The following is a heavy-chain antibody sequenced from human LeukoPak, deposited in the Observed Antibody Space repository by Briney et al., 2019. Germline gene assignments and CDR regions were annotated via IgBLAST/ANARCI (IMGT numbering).Heavy chain of an antibody. J-gene: IGHJ6*03. CDR3: ARVVIDYYMDV. D-gene: IGHD2-21*01. V-gene: IGHV4-39*07. Sequence: SETLSLTCTVSGGSISSSSYYWGWIRQPPGKGLEWIGSIYYSGSTYYNPSLKSRVTISVDTSKNQFSLKLSSVTAADTAVYYCARVVIDYYMDVWGKGTTVTVSS. CDR1: GGSISSSSYY. CDR2: IYYSGST.